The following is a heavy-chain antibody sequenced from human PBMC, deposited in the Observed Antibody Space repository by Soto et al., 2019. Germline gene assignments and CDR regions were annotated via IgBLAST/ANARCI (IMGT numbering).Heavy chain of an antibody. CDR3: ARHGDSYYGDYLGANWFDP. CDR1: GGSISSSSYY. Sequence: QLQLQESGPGLVKPSETLSLTCTVSGGSISSSSYYWGWIRQPPGKGLEWIGSIYYSGSTYYNPPLKSRVTISVDTSKNQFSLKLSSVTAADTAVYYCARHGDSYYGDYLGANWFDPWGQGTLVTVSS. D-gene: IGHD4-17*01. CDR2: IYYSGST. V-gene: IGHV4-39*01. J-gene: IGHJ5*02.